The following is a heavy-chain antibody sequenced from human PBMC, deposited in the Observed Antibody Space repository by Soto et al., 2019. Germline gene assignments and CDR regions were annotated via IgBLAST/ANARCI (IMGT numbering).Heavy chain of an antibody. J-gene: IGHJ4*02. V-gene: IGHV3-23*01. CDR2: MSESGDST. D-gene: IGHD6-13*01. Sequence: PSGSLRLSCAASGFTFSSYSMNWVRQAPGKGLEWVSGMSESGDSTYYADPVKGRFTISRDNSKKTLYLQMISLRAEDTAVYYCAKRDSSSWHAFDYWGQGTQVTVSS. CDR1: GFTFSSYS. CDR3: AKRDSSSWHAFDY.